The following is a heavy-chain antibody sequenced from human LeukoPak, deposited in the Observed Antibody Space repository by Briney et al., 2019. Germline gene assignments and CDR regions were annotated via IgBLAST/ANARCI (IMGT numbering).Heavy chain of an antibody. D-gene: IGHD1-26*01. J-gene: IGHJ1*01. V-gene: IGHV4-34*01. Sequence: SETLSLTCAVYGGSFSGYYWSWIRQPPGKGLEWIGEINHSGSTNYNPSLKSRVTISVDTSKNQFSLRLSSVTAADTAVYYCARSYSGSFLYWGQGSLVTVSS. CDR2: INHSGST. CDR3: ARSYSGSFLY. CDR1: GGSFSGYY.